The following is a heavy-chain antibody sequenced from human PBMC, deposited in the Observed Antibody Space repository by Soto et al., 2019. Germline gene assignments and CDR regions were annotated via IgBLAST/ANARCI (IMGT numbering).Heavy chain of an antibody. D-gene: IGHD2-2*01. CDR1: GFSLSTTAEG. Sequence: QITLKESGPTLVNPTQTLTLTCTFSGFSLSTTAEGVGWIRQPPGKALEWLALIYWDDDERYSPSLKSRLTITKDPSKNQVVLTMTNVDPVDTATYYCAHGSCSSADCYPNPYLDYWGQGILVTVSS. CDR3: AHGSCSSADCYPNPYLDY. CDR2: IYWDDDE. J-gene: IGHJ4*02. V-gene: IGHV2-5*02.